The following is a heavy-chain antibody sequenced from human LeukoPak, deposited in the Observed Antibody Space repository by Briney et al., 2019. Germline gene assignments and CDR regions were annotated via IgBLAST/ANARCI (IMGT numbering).Heavy chain of an antibody. V-gene: IGHV1-69*13. CDR2: IIPIFGTA. Sequence: ASVKVSCKASGGTFSSYAISWVRQAPGQGLEWMGGIIPIFGTANYAQKFQGRVTITADESTSTAYMELSSLRSEDTAVYYCARSVGEGYGSGRSAFDIWGQGTMVTVSS. CDR3: ARSVGEGYGSGRSAFDI. D-gene: IGHD3-10*01. CDR1: GGTFSSYA. J-gene: IGHJ3*02.